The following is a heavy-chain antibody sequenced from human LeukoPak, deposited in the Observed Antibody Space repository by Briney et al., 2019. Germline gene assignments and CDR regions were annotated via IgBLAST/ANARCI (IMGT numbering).Heavy chain of an antibody. CDR2: INNDGSTT. J-gene: IGHJ4*02. CDR1: GFTFSSYW. Sequence: GGSLRLSCAASGFTFSSYWMHWVRQAPGKGLVWVSLINNDGSTTFYADSVKGRFTISRDNSKNTLYLQMNSLRAEDTAVYYCARGRIGPDYWGQGTLVTVSS. D-gene: IGHD3/OR15-3a*01. CDR3: ARGRIGPDY. V-gene: IGHV3-74*01.